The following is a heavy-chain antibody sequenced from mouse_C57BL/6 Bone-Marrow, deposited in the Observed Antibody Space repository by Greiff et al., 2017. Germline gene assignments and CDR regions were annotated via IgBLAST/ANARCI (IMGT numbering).Heavy chain of an antibody. D-gene: IGHD2-1*01. Sequence: EVQRVESGGDLVKPGGSLKLSCAASGFTFSSYGMSWVRQTPDKRLEWVATISSGGSYTYYPDSVKGRFTISRDNAKNTLYLQMSSLKSEDTAMYYCASTMATRGYAMDYWGQGTSVTVSS. CDR3: ASTMATRGYAMDY. CDR1: GFTFSSYG. V-gene: IGHV5-6*01. J-gene: IGHJ4*01. CDR2: ISSGGSYT.